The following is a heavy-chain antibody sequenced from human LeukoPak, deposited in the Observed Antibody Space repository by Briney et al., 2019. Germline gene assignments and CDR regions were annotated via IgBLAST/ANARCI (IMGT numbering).Heavy chain of an antibody. CDR1: GFTFSAYT. J-gene: IGHJ4*02. V-gene: IGHV3-30*04. CDR2: ISYDGSYK. CDR3: ARGHLPYSSACLFDS. Sequence: PGGSLRLSCAASGFTFSAYTMHWVRQAPGKGLEWVAVISYDGSYKYYADSVRGRFTFSRDNSKSTLYLQMNSLRAEDTAVYYFARGHLPYSSACLFDSWGQGTLVTVSS. D-gene: IGHD6-25*01.